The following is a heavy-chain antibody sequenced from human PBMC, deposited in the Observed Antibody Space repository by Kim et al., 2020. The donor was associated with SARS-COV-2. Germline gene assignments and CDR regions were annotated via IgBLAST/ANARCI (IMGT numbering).Heavy chain of an antibody. V-gene: IGHV3-21*01. D-gene: IGHD1-26*01. CDR3: ARDSVGSRGMDV. CDR2: I. Sequence: IFYADSVKGRFTISRDNAKNSLYLQMNSLRAEDTALYYCARDSVGSRGMDVWGQGTTVTVS. J-gene: IGHJ6*02.